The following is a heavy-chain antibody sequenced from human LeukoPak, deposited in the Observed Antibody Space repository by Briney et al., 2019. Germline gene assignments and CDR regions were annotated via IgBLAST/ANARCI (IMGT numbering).Heavy chain of an antibody. J-gene: IGHJ5*02. CDR2: IYYSGST. CDR3: ASFIAAAGRGKYNCFDP. D-gene: IGHD6-13*01. V-gene: IGHV4-39*07. Sequence: PSETLSLTCTVSGGSISSSSYYWGWIRQPPGKGLEWIGSIYYSGSTYYNPSLKSRVTISVDTSKNQFSLKLSSVTAADTAVYYCASFIAAAGRGKYNCFDPWGQGTLVTVSS. CDR1: GGSISSSSYY.